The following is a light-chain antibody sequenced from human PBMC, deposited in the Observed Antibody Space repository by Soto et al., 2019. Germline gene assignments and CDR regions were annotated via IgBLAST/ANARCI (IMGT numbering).Light chain of an antibody. Sequence: EIVMTQSPATLSVSPGERATLSCRASQNGNNNLAWYQQKPGQAPRLLIYFASTRATGIPARFSGSGSGTEFTLTISSLQSEDFAVYYCQQYNNWPLTFGGGTKVETK. CDR3: QQYNNWPLT. CDR1: QNGNNN. J-gene: IGKJ4*01. CDR2: FAS. V-gene: IGKV3-15*01.